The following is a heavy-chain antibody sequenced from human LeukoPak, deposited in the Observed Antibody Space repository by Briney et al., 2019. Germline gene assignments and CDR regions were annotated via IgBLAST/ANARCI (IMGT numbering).Heavy chain of an antibody. CDR3: ARTDISGWSRPLDC. J-gene: IGHJ4*02. CDR2: ISSDGSNK. D-gene: IGHD6-19*01. V-gene: IGHV3-30*04. CDR1: GFTFSRYA. Sequence: GGSQRLSCAASGFTFSRYALHWVRQAPGKGLEWVAVISSDGSNKYYAGSVEGRFTISRDNYNNTLLLQMNSLRAEDTAVNYCARTDISGWSRPLDCWGQGTLVTVSS.